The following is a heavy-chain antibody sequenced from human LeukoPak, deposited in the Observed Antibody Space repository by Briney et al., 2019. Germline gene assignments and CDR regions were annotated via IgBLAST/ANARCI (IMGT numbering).Heavy chain of an antibody. V-gene: IGHV4-59*12. CDR3: ARDSYYYDSSGRRRLDY. Sequence: SETLSLTCTVSGGYTSSYYWSWIRQPPGEGLEWIGYVYYTGSTNYNPSLKSRVTMSVDTSKNQFSLKLSSVTAADTAVYYCARDSYYYDSSGRRRLDYWGQGTLVTVSS. CDR2: VYYTGST. CDR1: GGYTSSYY. D-gene: IGHD3-22*01. J-gene: IGHJ4*02.